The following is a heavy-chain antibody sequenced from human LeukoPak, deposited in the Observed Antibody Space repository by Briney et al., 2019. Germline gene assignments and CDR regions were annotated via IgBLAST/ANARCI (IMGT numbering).Heavy chain of an antibody. D-gene: IGHD6-19*01. CDR1: GGSISSYY. Sequence: SETLSLTCTVSGGSISSYYWSWIRQPAGKGLEWVGRIYTSGSTNYNPSLKSRVTMSVDTSKNQFSLKLSSVTAADTAVYYCARDTSSGWYFSYWGQGTLVTVSS. CDR2: IYTSGST. CDR3: ARDTSSGWYFSY. J-gene: IGHJ4*02. V-gene: IGHV4-4*07.